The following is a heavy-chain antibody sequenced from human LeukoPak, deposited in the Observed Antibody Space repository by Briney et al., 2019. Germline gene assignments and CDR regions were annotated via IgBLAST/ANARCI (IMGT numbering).Heavy chain of an antibody. CDR2: INHNSGGT. D-gene: IGHD6-13*01. V-gene: IGHV1-2*06. Sequence: GQGGEXMGRINHNSGGTKYAQKFQGRVTITRDRDRRKAYMEKRRLRDDDTAVYYCASYSSSWLINDYWGQGTLVTVSS. J-gene: IGHJ4*02. CDR3: ASYSSSWLINDY.